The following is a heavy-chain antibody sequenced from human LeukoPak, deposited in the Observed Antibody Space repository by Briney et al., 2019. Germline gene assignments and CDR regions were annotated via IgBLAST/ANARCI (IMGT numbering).Heavy chain of an antibody. D-gene: IGHD2-2*01. CDR3: TREGRYCSSTSCYVCLDF. V-gene: IGHV3-72*01. Sequence: GGSLRLSCAASRFTFSNYWMSWVRQAPGKGLEWVGRIKNKANSYTTEYAASVKGRFTVSREDSKNALYLQMNSLKTEDTAVYYCTREGRYCSSTSCYVCLDFWGQGTLVTVSS. CDR2: IKNKANSYTT. J-gene: IGHJ4*02. CDR1: RFTFSNYW.